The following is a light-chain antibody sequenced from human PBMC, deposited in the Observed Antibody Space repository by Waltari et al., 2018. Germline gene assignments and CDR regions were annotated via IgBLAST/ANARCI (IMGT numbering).Light chain of an antibody. CDR1: QTISRY. V-gene: IGKV1-39*01. CDR2: AAS. CDR3: QQSYSFTRT. Sequence: DIQITQSPYSLSASVGDRVTITCRASQTISRYLKWYQQKPGKAPNLLMYAASSLQSGVPSRFSGSGSGRDFTLIITSLQPEDFATYYCQQSYSFTRTFGQGTKVEIK. J-gene: IGKJ1*01.